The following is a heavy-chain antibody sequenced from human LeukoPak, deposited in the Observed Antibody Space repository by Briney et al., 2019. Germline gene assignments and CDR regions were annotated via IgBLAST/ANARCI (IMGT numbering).Heavy chain of an antibody. D-gene: IGHD5-18*01. V-gene: IGHV1-18*01. CDR1: GYTFTSFG. CDR2: SSAYNGNT. CDR3: VRDLGVDTSMIFFDY. Sequence: ASVEVSCKASGYTFTSFGISWVRQAPGQGLEWMGWSSAYNGNTKSAQKFQGRVTMTTDTSTSTAYMELRSLRSDDTAVFYCVRDLGVDTSMIFFDYWGQGTLVTVSS. J-gene: IGHJ4*02.